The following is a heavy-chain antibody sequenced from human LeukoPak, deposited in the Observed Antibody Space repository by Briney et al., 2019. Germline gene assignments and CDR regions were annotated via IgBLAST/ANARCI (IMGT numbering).Heavy chain of an antibody. D-gene: IGHD6-13*01. Sequence: SETLSLTCAVSGGSISSGGYSWSWIRQPPGKGLEWIGYIYHSGSTYYNPSLKSRVTISVDKSKNQFSLKLSSVTAAETAVYYCARAPISGSSSWYSWFDPWGQGTLVTVSS. CDR2: IYHSGST. J-gene: IGHJ5*02. CDR3: ARAPISGSSSWYSWFDP. CDR1: GGSISSGGYS. V-gene: IGHV4-30-2*01.